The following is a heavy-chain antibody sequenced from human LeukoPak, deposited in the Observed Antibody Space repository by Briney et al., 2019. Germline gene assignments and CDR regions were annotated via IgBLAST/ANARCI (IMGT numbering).Heavy chain of an antibody. CDR2: ISYDGGNE. CDR1: GFTFSSYA. D-gene: IGHD3-22*01. CDR3: AKDPDSITMIDGVDV. Sequence: GGSLRLSCAASGFTFSSYAMHWVRQAPGKGLEWVAAISYDGGNEYYGDSVKGRFTISRDNSKNTLYLQMNSLRVEDTAVYYCAKDPDSITMIDGVDVWGQGTTVTVSS. V-gene: IGHV3-30*04. J-gene: IGHJ6*02.